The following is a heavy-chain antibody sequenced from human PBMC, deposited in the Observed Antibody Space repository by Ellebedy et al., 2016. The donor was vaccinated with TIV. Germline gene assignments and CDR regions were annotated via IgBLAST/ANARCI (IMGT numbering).Heavy chain of an antibody. V-gene: IGHV3-23*01. CDR2: ISGSGGST. Sequence: GESLKISXAASGFTFSSYAMSWVRQAPGKGLEWVSAISGSGGSTYYADSVKGRFTISRDNSKNTLYLQMNSLRAEDTAVYYCASPVLLWFGELMKAFDIWGQGTMVTVSS. D-gene: IGHD3-10*01. J-gene: IGHJ3*02. CDR1: GFTFSSYA. CDR3: ASPVLLWFGELMKAFDI.